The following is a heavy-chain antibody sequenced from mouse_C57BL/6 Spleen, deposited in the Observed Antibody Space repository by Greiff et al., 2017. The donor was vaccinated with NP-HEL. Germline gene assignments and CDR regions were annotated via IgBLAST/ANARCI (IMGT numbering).Heavy chain of an antibody. CDR3: ARADYGTFDY. D-gene: IGHD1-1*01. Sequence: QVQLQQPGAELVMPGASVKLSCKASGYTFTSYWMHWVKQRPGQGLEWIGEIDPSDSYTNYNQKFKGKSTLTVDKSSSTAYMKLSSLTSEDSAVYYCARADYGTFDYWGQGTTLTVSS. J-gene: IGHJ2*01. CDR2: IDPSDSYT. CDR1: GYTFTSYW. V-gene: IGHV1-69*01.